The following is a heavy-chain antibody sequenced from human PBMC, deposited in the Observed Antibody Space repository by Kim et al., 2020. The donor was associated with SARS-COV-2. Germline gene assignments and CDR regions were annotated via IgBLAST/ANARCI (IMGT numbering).Heavy chain of an antibody. CDR3: ARRISGLGHFDQ. Sequence: GGSLRLSCAASGFSFSSYAMYWVRQAPGKGLEWLSTIGESGGHTYYADSVRGRFIISRDNSINTLYLHMNILRAEDTAVYYCARRISGLGHFDQWGLGTLVTVSS. D-gene: IGHD6-19*01. CDR2: IGESGGHT. J-gene: IGHJ4*02. V-gene: IGHV3-23*01. CDR1: GFSFSSYA.